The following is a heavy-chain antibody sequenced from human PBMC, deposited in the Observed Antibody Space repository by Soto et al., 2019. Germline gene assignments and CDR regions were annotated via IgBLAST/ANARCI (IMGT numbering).Heavy chain of an antibody. Sequence: ETLSLTCTVSGGSISSSSYYWGWIRQPPGKGLEWIGSIYYSGSTYYNPSLKSRVTISVDTSKNQFSLKLRSVTAADTAVYYCARQEGSYDSSVPNWFDPWGQGTLVTVSS. CDR2: IYYSGST. CDR3: ARQEGSYDSSVPNWFDP. D-gene: IGHD3-22*01. CDR1: GGSISSSSYY. J-gene: IGHJ5*02. V-gene: IGHV4-39*01.